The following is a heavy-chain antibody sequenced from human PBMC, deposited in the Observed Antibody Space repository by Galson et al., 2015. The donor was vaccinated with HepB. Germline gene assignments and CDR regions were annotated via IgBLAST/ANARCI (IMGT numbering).Heavy chain of an antibody. J-gene: IGHJ4*02. D-gene: IGHD6-13*01. Sequence: SLRLSCAASRFTFSSFWMHWVRQAPGKGLVWVSRINIDGSSTSYADSVKGRFTISRDNAKNTLYLQMNSLRAEDTAVYYCARVRAGRRASVDFWGQGTLVTVSS. CDR1: RFTFSSFW. CDR2: INIDGSST. CDR3: ARVRAGRRASVDF. V-gene: IGHV3-74*01.